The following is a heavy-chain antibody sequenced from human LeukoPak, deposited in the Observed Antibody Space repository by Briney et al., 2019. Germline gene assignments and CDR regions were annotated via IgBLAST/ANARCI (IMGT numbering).Heavy chain of an antibody. CDR3: AKWEEALRAFDV. V-gene: IGHV4-59*08. CDR2: THHSGKT. Sequence: SETLSLTCRVSGDSIRNYYWNWVRQPPGKSLEWIGYTHHSGKTYYNPSLKSRVSTLVDTSKNQFSLKLSFVTAADTAIYYCAKWEEALRAFDVWGQGTMVTVS. J-gene: IGHJ3*01. D-gene: IGHD3-3*02. CDR1: GDSIRNYY.